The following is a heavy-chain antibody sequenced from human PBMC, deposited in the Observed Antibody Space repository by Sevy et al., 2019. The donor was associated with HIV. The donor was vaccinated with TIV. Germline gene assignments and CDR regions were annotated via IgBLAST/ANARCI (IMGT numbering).Heavy chain of an antibody. Sequence: GGSLRLSCAASGFTFSSYAMSWVRQAPRKGLEWVSAISGSGGSTYYADSVKGRFTISRDNSKNTLYLQMNSLRAEDTAVYYCAKDESGFGEFYFDYWGQGTLVTVSS. CDR1: GFTFSSYA. CDR2: ISGSGGST. CDR3: AKDESGFGEFYFDY. D-gene: IGHD3-10*01. J-gene: IGHJ4*02. V-gene: IGHV3-23*01.